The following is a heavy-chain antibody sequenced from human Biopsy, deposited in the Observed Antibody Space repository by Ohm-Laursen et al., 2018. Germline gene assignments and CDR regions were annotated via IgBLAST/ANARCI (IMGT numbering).Heavy chain of an antibody. Sequence: GSLRLSCAASGFTFSGFSMNWVRQAPGMGLEWVSSISSSSNFIYYGDSVKGRFTISRDNAKNSLYLQMNSLRAEDTAVYYCARVLLPAAAVHYGMDVWGQGTTVTVSS. CDR2: ISSSSNFI. CDR1: GFTFSGFS. V-gene: IGHV3-21*01. J-gene: IGHJ6*02. D-gene: IGHD2-2*01. CDR3: ARVLLPAAAVHYGMDV.